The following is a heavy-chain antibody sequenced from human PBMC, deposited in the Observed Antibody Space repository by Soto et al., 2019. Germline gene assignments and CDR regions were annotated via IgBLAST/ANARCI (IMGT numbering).Heavy chain of an antibody. Sequence: VQLRQSGPGLVKPSGTLSLTCAVSGGSISSSNWWTWVRQAPGKGLEWIGEIYHSGNTYYNPSHKGRVTITVYKSNNHFSLKLNAVTAADTAVYYCATLPPHLVASLLPIPTCGQGTLVTVSS. V-gene: IGHV4-4*02. CDR2: IYHSGNT. CDR3: ATLPPHLVASLLPIPT. CDR1: GGSISSSNW. J-gene: IGHJ5*02.